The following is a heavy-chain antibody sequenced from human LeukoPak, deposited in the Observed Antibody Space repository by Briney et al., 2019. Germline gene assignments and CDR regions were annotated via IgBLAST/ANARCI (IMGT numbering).Heavy chain of an antibody. J-gene: IGHJ4*02. CDR3: FADRGGDQGDS. CDR2: LLYSGFT. D-gene: IGHD3-16*01. CDR1: GGSISSATYY. Sequence: SGTLSLTCTVSGGSISSATYYWGWIRQPPGKGLEWIGGLLYSGFTYYHPSLKSRVSISVDTSKNQFSLKLTSVTAADTAVYFCFADRGGDQGDSWGQGTLVTVSS. V-gene: IGHV4-39*07.